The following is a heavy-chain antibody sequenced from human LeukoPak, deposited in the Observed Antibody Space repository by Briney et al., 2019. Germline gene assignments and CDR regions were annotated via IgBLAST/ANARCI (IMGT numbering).Heavy chain of an antibody. J-gene: IGHJ4*02. V-gene: IGHV1-2*02. Sequence: ASVKVSCKASGYTFTGYYLHWVRQAPGQGLEWMGWINPNSGDTNYAQKFQGRVTMTRDTSISTAYMELSRLRSDDTAVFYCARGDSSPYYYFDYEGQGTLVIVSA. CDR1: GYTFTGYY. CDR2: INPNSGDT. D-gene: IGHD3-22*01. CDR3: ARGDSSPYYYFDY.